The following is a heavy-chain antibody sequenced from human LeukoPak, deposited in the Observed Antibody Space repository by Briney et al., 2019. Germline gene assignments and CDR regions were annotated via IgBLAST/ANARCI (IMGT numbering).Heavy chain of an antibody. CDR3: PAAAGTLAPHYGMDV. CDR2: MNPNSGNT. CDR1: GYTFTSYD. V-gene: IGHV1-8*01. J-gene: IGHJ6*02. D-gene: IGHD6-13*01. Sequence: ASVKVSCKASGYTFTSYDTNWVRQATGQGLEWMGWMNPNSGNTGYAQKFQGRVTMTRNTSISTAYMELSSLRSEDTAVYASPAAAGTLAPHYGMDVWGQGTTVTVSS.